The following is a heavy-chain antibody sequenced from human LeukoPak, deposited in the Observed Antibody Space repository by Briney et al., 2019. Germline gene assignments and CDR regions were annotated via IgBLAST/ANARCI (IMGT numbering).Heavy chain of an antibody. CDR1: GFTFSRYS. CDR2: ISAYGNSI. Sequence: PGGSLRLSCAVSGFTFSRYSMNWVRQAPGKGLEWVSSISAYGNSIYYADSIRGRFTISRDNAKNSLYLQMNSLRAEDTAVYYCARDMETVTTIDYWGQGTLVSLSS. J-gene: IGHJ4*02. D-gene: IGHD4-11*01. V-gene: IGHV3-21*01. CDR3: ARDMETVTTIDY.